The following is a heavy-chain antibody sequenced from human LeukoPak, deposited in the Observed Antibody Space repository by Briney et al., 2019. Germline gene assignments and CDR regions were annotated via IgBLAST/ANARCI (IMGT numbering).Heavy chain of an antibody. CDR1: GFTFSSYG. CDR3: AKEGGPAGFYYYYYMDV. V-gene: IGHV3-30*02. J-gene: IGHJ6*03. CDR2: IRYDGSNK. Sequence: GGSLRLSXAASGFTFSSYGMHWVRQAPGKGLEWVAFIRYDGSNKYYADSVKGRFTISRDNSKNTLYLQMNSLRAEDTAVYYCAKEGGPAGFYYYYYMDVWGKGTTVTVSS.